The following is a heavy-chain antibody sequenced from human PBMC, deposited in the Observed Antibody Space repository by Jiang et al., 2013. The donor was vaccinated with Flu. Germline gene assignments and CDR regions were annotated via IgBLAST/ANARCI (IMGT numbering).Heavy chain of an antibody. CDR1: GGSFSGYY. CDR3: ARGPDSSGYYVDY. V-gene: IGHV4-34*01. J-gene: IGHJ4*02. D-gene: IGHD3-22*01. CDR2: INHSGST. Sequence: LLKPSETLSLTCAVYGGSFSGYYWAWIRHPPGKGLEWIGDINHSGSTNYNPSLKSRVTISVDTSKNQFSLKLSSVTAADTAVYYCARGPDSSGYYVDYWGQGTLVTVSS.